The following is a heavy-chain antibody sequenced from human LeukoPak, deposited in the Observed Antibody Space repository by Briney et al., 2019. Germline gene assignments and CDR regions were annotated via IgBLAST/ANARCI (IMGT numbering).Heavy chain of an antibody. CDR2: IYYSGST. J-gene: IGHJ4*02. CDR1: GGSVSSGSYY. V-gene: IGHV4-61*01. Sequence: PSETLSLTCTVSGGSVSSGSYYWSWIRQPPGKGLEWIGYIYYSGSTNYNPSFKSRVTISVDTSKNQFSLKLSSVTAADTAVYYCARVGWELLDYWGQGTLVTVSS. CDR3: ARVGWELLDY. D-gene: IGHD2-15*01.